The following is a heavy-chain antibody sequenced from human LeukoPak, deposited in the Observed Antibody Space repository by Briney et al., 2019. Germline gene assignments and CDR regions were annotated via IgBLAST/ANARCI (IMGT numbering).Heavy chain of an antibody. J-gene: IGHJ5*02. CDR2: INPNSGGT. CDR3: ARGYCSGGSCWANWFDP. Sequence: GASVKVSCKASGYTFTGYYMHWVRQAPGQGLEWMGRINPNSGGTNYAQKFQGRVTMTRDTSISTAYMELSRLRPDDTAVYYCARGYCSGGSCWANWFDPWGQGTLVTVSS. CDR1: GYTFTGYY. D-gene: IGHD2-15*01. V-gene: IGHV1-2*06.